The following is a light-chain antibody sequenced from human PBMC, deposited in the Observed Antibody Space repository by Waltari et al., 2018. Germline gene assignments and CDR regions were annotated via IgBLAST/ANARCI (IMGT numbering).Light chain of an antibody. V-gene: IGLV1-40*01. J-gene: IGLJ2*01. Sequence: QSVLTQPPSVSGAPGQRVTISCTGSRSNIGAGYDVHWYHQLPGIAPKRLIFGNSNRPSGVPDRLSGSKSGTAASLAITVLRAEDEADYYCQSYDSSLSIVLFGGGTKVTVL. CDR1: RSNIGAGYD. CDR2: GNS. CDR3: QSYDSSLSIVL.